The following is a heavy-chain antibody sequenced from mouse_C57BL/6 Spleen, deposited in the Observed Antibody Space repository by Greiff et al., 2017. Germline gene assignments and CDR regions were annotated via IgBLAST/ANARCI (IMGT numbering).Heavy chain of an antibody. V-gene: IGHV1-15*01. D-gene: IGHD1-1*01. J-gene: IGHJ3*01. CDR1: GYTFTDYE. Sequence: VQLQQSGAELVRPGASVTLSCKASGYTFTDYEMHWVKQTPVHGLEWIGAIAPETGGTAYNQKFKGKAILTADKSSSTAYMELRSLTSEDAAVYYCARAATGPIAYWGQGTLVTVSA. CDR2: IAPETGGT. CDR3: ARAATGPIAY.